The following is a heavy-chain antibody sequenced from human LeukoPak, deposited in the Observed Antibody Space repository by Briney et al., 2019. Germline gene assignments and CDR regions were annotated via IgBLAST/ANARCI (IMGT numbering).Heavy chain of an antibody. V-gene: IGHV3-21*01. D-gene: IGHD6-19*01. CDR3: ATISSGWLFDY. J-gene: IGHJ4*02. CDR1: GFTFSSYS. CDR2: ISSRSSYI. Sequence: GGSLRLSCAASGFTFSSYSMNGVRQAPGRGLGWVSSISSRSSYIYYADSVKGRFTISRDNAKNSLYLQMNSLRAEDTAVYYCATISSGWLFDYWGQGTLVTVSS.